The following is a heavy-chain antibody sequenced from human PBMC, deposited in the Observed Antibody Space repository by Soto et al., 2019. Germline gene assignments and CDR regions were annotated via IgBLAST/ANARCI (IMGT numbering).Heavy chain of an antibody. J-gene: IGHJ4*02. CDR2: LYRDGDT. CDR1: GFSVASNY. Sequence: EVRLVESGGGLIQPGGSLRLSCAVSGFSVASNYMNWVRQVPGKGLEWVSVLYRDGDTYYLESVRGRFTVSRDDSKNILYLQMNSLRAEDTAVYYCARGHDRSVYYSGDWGQGTQVTVSS. D-gene: IGHD3-22*01. CDR3: ARGHDRSVYYSGD. V-gene: IGHV3-53*01.